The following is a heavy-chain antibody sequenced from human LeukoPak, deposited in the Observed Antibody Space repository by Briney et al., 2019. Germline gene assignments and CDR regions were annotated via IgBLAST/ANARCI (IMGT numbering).Heavy chain of an antibody. J-gene: IGHJ6*03. V-gene: IGHV1-46*01. D-gene: IGHD5-12*01. CDR1: GYTFTSYY. CDR2: INPSGGST. Sequence: ASVKVSCKASGYTFTSYYMHWVRQAPGQGLEWMGIINPSGGSTSYAQKFQGRVTMTRDMSTSTVYMELSSLRSEDTAVYYCARGSAVERLRFPYMDVRGKGTTVTVSS. CDR3: ARGSAVERLRFPYMDV.